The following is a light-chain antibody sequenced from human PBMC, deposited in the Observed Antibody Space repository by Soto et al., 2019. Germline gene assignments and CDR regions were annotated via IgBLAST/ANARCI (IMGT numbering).Light chain of an antibody. CDR3: CSYAGSSTDV. Sequence: NSSDVGGYNYVSWYQQHPGKAPKLMIYDVSTRPSGVPDRFSGSKSGNTASLTISGLQAEDEADYYCCSYAGSSTDVFGTVTKFTV. CDR1: SSDVGGYNY. CDR2: DVS. V-gene: IGLV2-11*01. J-gene: IGLJ1*01.